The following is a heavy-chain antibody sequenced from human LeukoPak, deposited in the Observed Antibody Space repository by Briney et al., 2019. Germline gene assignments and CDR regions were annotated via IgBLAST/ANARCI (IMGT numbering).Heavy chain of an antibody. CDR2: IREDGNEK. V-gene: IGHV3-7*03. Sequence: PGGSLRLSCVASGFTLSSYWMSWVRQAPGKGLEWVANIREDGNEKYYVDSVKGRFTISRDNAKNSLWLQMNSLRAEDTAVYYCAKDLELTLPLRFDYWGQGTLVTVSS. CDR1: GFTLSSYW. D-gene: IGHD1-7*01. J-gene: IGHJ4*02. CDR3: AKDLELTLPLRFDY.